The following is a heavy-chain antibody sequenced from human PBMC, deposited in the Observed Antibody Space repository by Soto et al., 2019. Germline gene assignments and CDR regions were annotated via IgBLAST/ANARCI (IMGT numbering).Heavy chain of an antibody. D-gene: IGHD3-10*01. CDR2: INHSGST. CDR1: GGSFSGYY. CDR3: ARHSYRYGSGRRLFDY. V-gene: IGHV4-34*01. Sequence: SETLSLTCAVYGGSFSGYYWSWIRQPPGKGLEWIGEINHSGSTNYNPSLKSRVTISVDTSKNQFSLKLSSVTAADTAVYYCARHSYRYGSGRRLFDYWGQGSLVPVSS. J-gene: IGHJ4*02.